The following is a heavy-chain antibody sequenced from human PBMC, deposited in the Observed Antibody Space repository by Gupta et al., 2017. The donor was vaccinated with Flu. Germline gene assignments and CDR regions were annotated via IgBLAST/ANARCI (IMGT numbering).Heavy chain of an antibody. CDR1: FSTYA. CDR3: AKDRGVTRPFDY. CDR2: SSGSGSTT. Sequence: FSTYARSWVRRAPGKGLEWVSASSGSGSTTYYADSVKGRFTISRDNSKNTLYLQMNNLRADDTAVYYCAKDRGVTRPFDYWGQGTLVTVSS. J-gene: IGHJ4*02. V-gene: IGHV3-23*01. D-gene: IGHD3-10*01.